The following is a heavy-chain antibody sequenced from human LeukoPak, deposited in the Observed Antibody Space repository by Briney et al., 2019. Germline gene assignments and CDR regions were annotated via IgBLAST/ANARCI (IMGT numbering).Heavy chain of an antibody. J-gene: IGHJ4*02. CDR1: GGSISSGDYY. V-gene: IGHV4-30-4*01. D-gene: IGHD4-17*01. CDR2: IYYSGST. Sequence: SETQSLTCTVSGGSISSGDYYWSWIRQPPGKGLEWIGYIYYSGSTYYNPSLKSRVTISVDTSKNQFSLKLSSVTAADTAVYYCARQDPYGDYVFGYWGQGTLVTVSS. CDR3: ARQDPYGDYVFGY.